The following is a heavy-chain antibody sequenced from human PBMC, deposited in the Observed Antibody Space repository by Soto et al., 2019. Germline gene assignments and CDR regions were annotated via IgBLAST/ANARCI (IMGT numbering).Heavy chain of an antibody. CDR3: ARDSHIVGDTMIDY. V-gene: IGHV1-2*04. CDR1: GYTFTGYY. CDR2: INPNSGGT. J-gene: IGHJ4*02. D-gene: IGHD1-26*01. Sequence: ASVKVSCKASGYTFTGYYMHWVRQAPGQGLEWMGWINPNSGGTNHAQKFQGWVTMTRDTSISTAYMELRRLRSDDTAVYYCARDSHIVGDTMIDYWGQGALVTVSS.